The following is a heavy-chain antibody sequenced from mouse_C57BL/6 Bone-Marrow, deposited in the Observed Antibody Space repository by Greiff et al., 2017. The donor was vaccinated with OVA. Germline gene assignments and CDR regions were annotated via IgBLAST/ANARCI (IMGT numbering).Heavy chain of an antibody. V-gene: IGHV1-69*01. J-gene: IGHJ2*01. CDR2: IDPSDSYT. CDR1: GYTFTSYW. Sequence: QVQLQQPGAELVMPGASVKLSCKASGYTFTSYWMHWVKQRPGQGLEWIGEIDPSDSYTNYNQKFKGKSTLTVDKSSSTAYMQLSSLTSEDSAVYYCATIYYDYLDYWGQGTTLTVSS. CDR3: ATIYYDYLDY. D-gene: IGHD2-4*01.